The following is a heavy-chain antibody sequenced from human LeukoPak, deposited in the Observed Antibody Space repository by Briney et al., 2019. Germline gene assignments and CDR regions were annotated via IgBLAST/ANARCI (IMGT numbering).Heavy chain of an antibody. CDR1: GGSFSGYY. Sequence: SETLSLTCAVYGGSFSGYYWSWNRQPPGKGLEWIGEINHSGSTNYNPSLKSRVTISVDTSKNQFSLKLSSVTAADTAVYYCARVAVANGLDYWGQGTLVTVSS. CDR2: INHSGST. J-gene: IGHJ4*02. V-gene: IGHV4-34*01. D-gene: IGHD6-19*01. CDR3: ARVAVANGLDY.